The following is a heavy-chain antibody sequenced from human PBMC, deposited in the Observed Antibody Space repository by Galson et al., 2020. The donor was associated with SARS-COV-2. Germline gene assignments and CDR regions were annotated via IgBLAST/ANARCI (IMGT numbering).Heavy chain of an antibody. Sequence: SVQVSCKTSGFMFTASAVQSVRPARGQRRAWIGWTVVGSGKTNNAQKLQERVTNTRDMSTTTAYIDLSSLRSENTAVYYCEAFVGNNPAYWGQGTLVSVSS. CDR2: TVVGSGKT. D-gene: IGHD1-26*01. V-gene: IGHV1-58*01. CDR3: EAFVGNNPAY. CDR1: GFMFTASA. J-gene: IGHJ4*02.